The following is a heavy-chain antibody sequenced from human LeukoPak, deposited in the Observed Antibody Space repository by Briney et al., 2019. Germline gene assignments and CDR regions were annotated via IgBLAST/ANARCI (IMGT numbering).Heavy chain of an antibody. Sequence: PGGSLRLSCAASGFTFSSYAMSWVRQAPGKGLEWVSAISGSGGSTYYADSVKGRLTISRDNSKNTLYLQMNSLRAEDTAVYYCAKVGIVATPPYYFDYWGQGTLVTVSS. J-gene: IGHJ4*02. CDR3: AKVGIVATPPYYFDY. CDR1: GFTFSSYA. V-gene: IGHV3-23*01. CDR2: ISGSGGST. D-gene: IGHD5-12*01.